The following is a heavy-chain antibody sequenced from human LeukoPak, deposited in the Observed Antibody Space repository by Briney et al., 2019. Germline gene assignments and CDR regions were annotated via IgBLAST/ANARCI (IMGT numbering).Heavy chain of an antibody. J-gene: IGHJ4*02. V-gene: IGHV3-73*01. CDR3: TSPYSSSSGTVTIRVDY. CDR1: GFTFSGSA. Sequence: PGGSLKLSCAASGFTFSGSAMHWVRQASGKGLEWVGRIRSKANSYATAYAASVKGRFTISRDDSKNTAYLQMNSLKTEDTAVYYCTSPYSSSSGTVTIRVDYWGQGTLVTVSS. CDR2: IRSKANSYAT. D-gene: IGHD6-6*01.